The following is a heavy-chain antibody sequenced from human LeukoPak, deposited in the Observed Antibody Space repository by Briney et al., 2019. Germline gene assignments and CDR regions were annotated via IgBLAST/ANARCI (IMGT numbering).Heavy chain of an antibody. D-gene: IGHD3-10*01. J-gene: IGHJ4*02. CDR2: IYSGGST. CDR1: GFTVSSNY. CDR3: ARGVARYSGSGSYDY. V-gene: IGHV3-53*01. Sequence: PGGSLRLSCAASGFTVSSNYMSWVRQAPGKGLEWVSVIYSGGSTYYADSVKGRFTISRDNSKNTLYLQMNSLRAEDTAVYYCARGVARYSGSGSYDYWGQGTLVTVSS.